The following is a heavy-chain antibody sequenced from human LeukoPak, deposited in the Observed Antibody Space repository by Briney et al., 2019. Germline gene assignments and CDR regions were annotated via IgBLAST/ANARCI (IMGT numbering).Heavy chain of an antibody. CDR2: ISGSGGRT. V-gene: IGHV3-23*01. CDR3: AKAGIAAAKGEYYFDY. CDR1: GFTFSSYG. J-gene: IGHJ4*02. Sequence: GGSLRLSCAASGFTFSSYGMSWVRQAPGKGLEWVSGISGSGGRTYYADSVKGRFTISRDNSKNTLYLQMNSLRAEDTAVYYCAKAGIAAAKGEYYFDYWGQGTLVTVSS. D-gene: IGHD6-13*01.